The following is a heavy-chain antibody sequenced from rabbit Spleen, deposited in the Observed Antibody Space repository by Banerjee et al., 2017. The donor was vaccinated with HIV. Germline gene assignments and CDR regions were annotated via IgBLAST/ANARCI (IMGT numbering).Heavy chain of an antibody. J-gene: IGHJ2*01. D-gene: IGHD4-1*01. CDR3: ARDRGSGWSDAFDP. CDR1: GFTLSTHW. V-gene: IGHV1S7*01. CDR2: IDPVFGTT. Sequence: QLVQSGGGLVKPGASLTLTCKASGFTLSTHWMSWVRQAPGKGLEWIGYIDPVFGTTNYANWLNGRFPISSHNAQNTLSLQLNSLTAADTATYFCARDRGSGWSDAFDPWGPGTLVTVS.